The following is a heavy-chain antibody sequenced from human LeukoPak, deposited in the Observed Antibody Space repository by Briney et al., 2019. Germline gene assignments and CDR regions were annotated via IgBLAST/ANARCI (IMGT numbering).Heavy chain of an antibody. CDR2: IYYSGST. J-gene: IGHJ4*02. V-gene: IGHV4-59*01. Sequence: SETLSLTCTVSGGSISSYYWSWIRQPPGKGLEWIGYIYYSGSTNYNPSLKSRVPISLDTSKNQFSLKMSSVTAADTAVYYCAREAYCGGDCYSGFDYWGQGTLVTVSS. CDR3: AREAYCGGDCYSGFDY. D-gene: IGHD2-21*02. CDR1: GGSISSYY.